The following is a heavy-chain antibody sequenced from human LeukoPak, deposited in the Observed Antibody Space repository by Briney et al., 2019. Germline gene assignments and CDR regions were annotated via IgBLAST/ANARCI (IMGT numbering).Heavy chain of an antibody. V-gene: IGHV3-7*01. D-gene: IGHD2-2*01. J-gene: IGHJ4*02. CDR2: INQDESKK. CDR1: GFTFSNDW. Sequence: GGSLRLSCAASGFTFSNDWMCWVRQAPGKGLEWVANINQDESKKYYADSVKGRFTVSRDNAKNSLYLQMSSLTAEDTAIYYCARDHAYRADYWGQGTLVTVSS. CDR3: ARDHAYRADY.